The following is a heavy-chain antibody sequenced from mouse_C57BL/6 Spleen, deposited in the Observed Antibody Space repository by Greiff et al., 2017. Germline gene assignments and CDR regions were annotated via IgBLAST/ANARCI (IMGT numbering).Heavy chain of an antibody. CDR3: AKLGRRGYFDY. Sequence: QVQLQQPGAELVRPGSSVKLSCKASGYTFTSYWMHWVKQRPIQGLEWIGNIDPSDSETHYNQKFKDKATLTVDKSSSTAYMQLSSLTSEDSAVYYCAKLGRRGYFDYWGQGTTLTVAS. CDR1: GYTFTSYW. CDR2: IDPSDSET. V-gene: IGHV1-52*01. J-gene: IGHJ2*01. D-gene: IGHD4-1*01.